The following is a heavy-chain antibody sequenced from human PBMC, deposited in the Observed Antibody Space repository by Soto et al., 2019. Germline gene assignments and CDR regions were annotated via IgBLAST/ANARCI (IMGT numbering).Heavy chain of an antibody. D-gene: IGHD6-19*01. Sequence: QVQLVQSGAEVKKPGSSVKVSCKTSGGTFSTHVIGWVRQAPGQGLEWMGGIVPKFVTTNYAHKFKGRVKITADESTSTAYMEVSSLTSEDTAVYYCVRGGSDNSGWYIWFDPWGQGTLVTVSS. CDR3: VRGGSDNSGWYIWFDP. CDR2: IVPKFVTT. V-gene: IGHV1-69*01. J-gene: IGHJ5*02. CDR1: GGTFSTHV.